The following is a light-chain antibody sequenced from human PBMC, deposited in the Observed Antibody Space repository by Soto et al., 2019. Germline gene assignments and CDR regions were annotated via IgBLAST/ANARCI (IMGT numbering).Light chain of an antibody. CDR2: KAS. J-gene: IGKJ1*01. Sequence: IQMSESPSYLVASVGRRVTITCRASQTISSWLAWYQQKPGKAPKLLIYKASTLKSGVPSRFSGSGSGTEFTLTISSLQPDDFATYYCQHYNSYSEAFGQGTKV. CDR3: QHYNSYSEA. V-gene: IGKV1-5*03. CDR1: QTISSW.